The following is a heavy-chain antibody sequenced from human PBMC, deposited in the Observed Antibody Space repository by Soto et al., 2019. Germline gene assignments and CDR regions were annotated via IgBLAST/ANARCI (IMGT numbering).Heavy chain of an antibody. CDR3: TRHTVDY. Sequence: EVQLVESGGGLVQPGGSLKLSCAASGFSFSDSAIHWVRQASGKGLEWVGRTRSKAHSYATAFAASGKGRFTISRDDSKNTVYLQMNSLKTEDTAVYYCTRHTVDYWGQGTLVTVSS. CDR2: TRSKAHSYAT. CDR1: GFSFSDSA. J-gene: IGHJ4*02. D-gene: IGHD4-4*01. V-gene: IGHV3-73*02.